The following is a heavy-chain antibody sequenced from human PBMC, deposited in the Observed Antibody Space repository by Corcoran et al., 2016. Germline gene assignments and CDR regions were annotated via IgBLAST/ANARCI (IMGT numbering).Heavy chain of an antibody. CDR3: ARGPGGHYFVQ. CDR1: GGSISSSTDY. CDR2: IYYSGST. Sequence: QLQLQESGPGLVKPSETLSLTCTVSGGSISSSTDYWGWIRQPPGKGLEWIGNIYYSGSTYYNPSLTSRITISLDTSKDQFSLRLTSVIAADTAVYYCARGPGGHYFVQWGQGTLVAVSS. J-gene: IGHJ4*02. V-gene: IGHV4-39*07. D-gene: IGHD3-10*01.